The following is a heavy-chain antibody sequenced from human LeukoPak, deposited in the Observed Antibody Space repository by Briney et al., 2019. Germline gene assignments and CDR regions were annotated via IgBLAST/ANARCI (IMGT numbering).Heavy chain of an antibody. J-gene: IGHJ6*03. D-gene: IGHD3-16*01. CDR3: AKAQRGAYLSDQTYYYYYMDV. CDR1: GFTFSSYW. Sequence: GGSLRLSCAASGFTFSSYWMHWVRQAPGKGLVWVSRINSDGSSTSYADSVKGRFTISRDSSKNTLYLQMNSLRAEDTAVYYCAKAQRGAYLSDQTYYYYYMDVWGKGTTVTISS. V-gene: IGHV3-74*01. CDR2: INSDGSST.